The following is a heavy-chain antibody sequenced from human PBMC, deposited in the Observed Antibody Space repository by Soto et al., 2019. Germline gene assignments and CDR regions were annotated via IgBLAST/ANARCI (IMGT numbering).Heavy chain of an antibody. D-gene: IGHD6-13*01. J-gene: IGHJ3*02. V-gene: IGHV4-59*01. CDR1: GGSISSYY. Sequence: PSETLSLTCTVSGGSISSYYWSWIRQPPEKGLEWIGYMHYTGFSHYNPSLKSRLTISVDRSKNQFTLQLTSVTVEDTAMYYCARGSSRWPHDDFHIWGQGTMVTVSS. CDR3: ARGSSRWPHDDFHI. CDR2: MHYTGFS.